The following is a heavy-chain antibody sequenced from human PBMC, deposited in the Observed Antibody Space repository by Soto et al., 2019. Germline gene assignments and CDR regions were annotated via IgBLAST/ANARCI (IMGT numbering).Heavy chain of an antibody. CDR3: ARQIYCTSRTCYPEVYYGMDI. CDR1: GGSINSYY. D-gene: IGHD2-8*01. J-gene: IGHJ6*02. CDR2: IDSNGNT. Sequence: QVHLQESGPGLVKASETLSLICTVSGGSINSYYWDWIRQSPGKGLEWIGYIDSNGNTDYNPSLKSRVTISVDTSKNQFSLKLSSVTVADTAVYYCARQIYCTSRTCYPEVYYGMDIWGQGTAVTVSS. V-gene: IGHV4-59*08.